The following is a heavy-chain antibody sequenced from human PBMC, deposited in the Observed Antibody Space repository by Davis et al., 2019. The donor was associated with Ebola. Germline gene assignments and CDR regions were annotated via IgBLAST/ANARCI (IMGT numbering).Heavy chain of an antibody. V-gene: IGHV3-9*01. Sequence: SLKISCAASGFTFDDYAMHWVRQAPGKVLERVSGISWNSGSIGYADSVKGRFTISRDNAKNSLYLPMDSLRAEDTALNYCAKDMGAAAGLFDYWSQGTLVTVSS. D-gene: IGHD6-13*01. CDR2: ISWNSGSI. CDR3: AKDMGAAAGLFDY. CDR1: GFTFDDYA. J-gene: IGHJ4*02.